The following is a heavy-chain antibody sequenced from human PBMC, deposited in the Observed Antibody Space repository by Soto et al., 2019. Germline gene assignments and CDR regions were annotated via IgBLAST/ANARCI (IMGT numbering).Heavy chain of an antibody. Sequence: PGGSLRLSCAASGFTFSSYSMNWVRKAPGKGLEWVSYISSSSTTIYYADSVKGRFTISRDNAKNSLYLQMNSLRAEDTAVYYCASRDSSSWYGMDVWGQGTTVTVSS. D-gene: IGHD6-13*01. V-gene: IGHV3-48*01. CDR2: ISSSSTTI. CDR1: GFTFSSYS. J-gene: IGHJ6*02. CDR3: ASRDSSSWYGMDV.